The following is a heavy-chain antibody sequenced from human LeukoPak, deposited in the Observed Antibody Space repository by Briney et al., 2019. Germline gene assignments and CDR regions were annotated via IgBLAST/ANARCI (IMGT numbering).Heavy chain of an antibody. V-gene: IGHV1-46*01. Sequence: GASVKVSCKASGYTFTSYYMHWVRQAPGQGLEWMGIINPSGGSTSYAQKFQGRVTMTRDMSTSTVYMELSSLRSEDTAVYYCARGSIAARQYYYYMDVWGKGTTVTVPS. CDR3: ARGSIAARQYYYYMDV. J-gene: IGHJ6*03. CDR2: INPSGGST. CDR1: GYTFTSYY. D-gene: IGHD6-6*01.